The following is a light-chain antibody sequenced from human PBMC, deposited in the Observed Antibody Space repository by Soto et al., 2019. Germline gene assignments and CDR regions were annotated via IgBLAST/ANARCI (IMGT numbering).Light chain of an antibody. Sequence: DIQMTQSPSTLSASVGDRVTITCRASQSIGSWLAWYQHKPGKAPKLLMYDASTLESGAPARFSGSGSGTEFTLTISSLQPEDFATYHCQEYKTWTFGQGTKVDIK. V-gene: IGKV1-5*01. CDR2: DAS. J-gene: IGKJ1*01. CDR1: QSIGSW. CDR3: QEYKTWT.